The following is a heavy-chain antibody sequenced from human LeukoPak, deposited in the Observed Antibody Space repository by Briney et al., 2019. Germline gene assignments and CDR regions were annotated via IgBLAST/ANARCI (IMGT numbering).Heavy chain of an antibody. J-gene: IGHJ4*02. Sequence: GALRLSCAASGFTFSDYYMSWIRQAPGKGLEWVSYISSSGSTIYYADPVKGRFTISRDNAKNSLYLQMNSLRAEDTAVYYCARRGYCSSTSCYSFDYWGQGTLVTVSS. V-gene: IGHV3-11*01. CDR3: ARRGYCSSTSCYSFDY. CDR2: ISSSGSTI. D-gene: IGHD2-2*01. CDR1: GFTFSDYY.